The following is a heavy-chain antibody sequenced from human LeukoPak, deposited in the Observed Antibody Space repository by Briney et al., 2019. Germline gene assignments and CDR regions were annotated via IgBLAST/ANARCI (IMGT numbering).Heavy chain of an antibody. D-gene: IGHD6-19*01. V-gene: IGHV3-33*01. CDR2: IWYDGSNK. CDR1: GFTFSSYG. J-gene: IGHJ4*02. CDR3: AREVHTCSSGWYYFDY. Sequence: GGSLRLSCAASGFTFSSYGMHWVRQAPGKGLEWVAVIWYDGSNKYYADSVKGRFTISRDNSKNTLYLQMISLRAEDTAVYYCAREVHTCSSGWYYFDYWGQGTLVTVSS.